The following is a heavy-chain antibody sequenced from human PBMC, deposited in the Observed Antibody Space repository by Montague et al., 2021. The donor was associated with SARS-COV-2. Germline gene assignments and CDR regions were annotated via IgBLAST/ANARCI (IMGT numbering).Heavy chain of an antibody. Sequence: SETLSLICIVSGVSISSSSYYWGWIRQPPGKGLEWIGSIYYSGSTYYNPSLKSRVTISVDTSKNQFSLKLSSVTAADTAVYYCARQGDQLLLEYWFDPWGQGTLVTVSS. J-gene: IGHJ5*02. V-gene: IGHV4-39*01. CDR1: GVSISSSSYY. CDR2: IYYSGST. CDR3: ARQGDQLLLEYWFDP. D-gene: IGHD2-2*01.